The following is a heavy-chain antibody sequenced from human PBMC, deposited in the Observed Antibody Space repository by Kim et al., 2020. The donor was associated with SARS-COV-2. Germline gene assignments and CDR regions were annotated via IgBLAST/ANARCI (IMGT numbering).Heavy chain of an antibody. CDR1: GFTFSNAW. Sequence: GSLRLSCAASGFTFSNAWMSWVRQAPGKGLEWVGRIKSKTDGGTTDYAAPVKGRFTISRDDSKNTLYLQMNSLKTEDTAVYYCTTDLIWGPDPGYSGYDSPLRFHYWGQGTLVTVSS. J-gene: IGHJ4*02. CDR2: IKSKTDGGTT. D-gene: IGHD5-12*01. V-gene: IGHV3-15*01. CDR3: TTDLIWGPDPGYSGYDSPLRFHY.